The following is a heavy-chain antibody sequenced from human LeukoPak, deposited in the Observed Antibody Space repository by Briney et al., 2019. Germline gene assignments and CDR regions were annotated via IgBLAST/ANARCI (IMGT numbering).Heavy chain of an antibody. V-gene: IGHV3-74*01. Sequence: GGSLRLSCAASGFTFSSYWMHWVRQAPGKGLVWVSRINSDGSSTSYADSVKGRFTISRDNAKNTLYLQMNSLRAEDTAVYHCARVASEYSSSTWFDYWGQGTLVTVSS. CDR1: GFTFSSYW. J-gene: IGHJ4*02. CDR2: INSDGSST. CDR3: ARVASEYSSSTWFDY. D-gene: IGHD6-6*01.